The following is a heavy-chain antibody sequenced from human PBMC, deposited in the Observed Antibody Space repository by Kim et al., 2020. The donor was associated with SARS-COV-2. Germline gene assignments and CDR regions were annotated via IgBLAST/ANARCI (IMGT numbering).Heavy chain of an antibody. D-gene: IGHD7-27*01. CDR2: ISAYNGNT. J-gene: IGHJ6*02. CDR3: ARVPPSTLTLNYYYYGMDV. CDR1: GYTFTSYG. Sequence: ASVKVSCKASGYTFTSYGISWVRQAPGQGLEWMGWISAYNGNTNYAQKLQGRVTMTTDTSTSTAYMELRSLRSDDTAVYYCARVPPSTLTLNYYYYGMDVWGQGTTVTVSS. V-gene: IGHV1-18*01.